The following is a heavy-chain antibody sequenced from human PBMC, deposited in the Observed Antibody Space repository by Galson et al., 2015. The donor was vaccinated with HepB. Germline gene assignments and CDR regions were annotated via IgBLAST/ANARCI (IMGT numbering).Heavy chain of an antibody. J-gene: IGHJ3*02. CDR3: ARAPLEQQLVLPDAFDI. V-gene: IGHV4-59*01. D-gene: IGHD6-13*01. CDR1: GGSISSYY. CDR2: IYYSGST. Sequence: ETLSLTCTVSGGSISSYYWSWIRQPPGKGLEWIGYIYYSGSTNYNPSLKSRVTISVDTSKNQFSLKLSSVTAADTAVYYCARAPLEQQLVLPDAFDIWGQGTMVTVSS.